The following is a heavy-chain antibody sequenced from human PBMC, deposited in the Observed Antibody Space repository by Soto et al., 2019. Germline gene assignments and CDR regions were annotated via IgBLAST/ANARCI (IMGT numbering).Heavy chain of an antibody. D-gene: IGHD4-17*01. CDR1: GFTFSSYS. CDR3: ARVGTVTKTVYCYYGMDV. J-gene: IGHJ6*02. CDR2: ISSSSSYI. Sequence: GGSLRLSCAASGFTFSSYSMNWVRQAPGKGLEWVSSISSSSSYIYYADSVKGRFTISRDNAKNSLYLQMNSLRAEDTAVYYCARVGTVTKTVYCYYGMDVWGQGTTVTVSS. V-gene: IGHV3-21*01.